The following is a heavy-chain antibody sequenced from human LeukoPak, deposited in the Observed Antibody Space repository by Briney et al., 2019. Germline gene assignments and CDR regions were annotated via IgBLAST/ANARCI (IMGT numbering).Heavy chain of an antibody. V-gene: IGHV1-46*01. D-gene: IGHD5-12*01. CDR3: ARAPGEGGYDSEYMDV. CDR1: GYTFTSYA. J-gene: IGHJ6*03. Sequence: ASVKVSCKASGYTFTSYAMNWVRQAPGQGLEGMGIINPSGGRTSYAQKFQGRVTLTRDMSTSTVYMELSSLRSEDTAVYYCARAPGEGGYDSEYMDVWGKGTTVIVSS. CDR2: INPSGGRT.